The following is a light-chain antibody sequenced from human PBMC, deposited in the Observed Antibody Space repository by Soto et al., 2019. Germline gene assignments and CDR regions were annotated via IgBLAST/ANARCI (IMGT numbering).Light chain of an antibody. J-gene: IGKJ1*01. CDR3: QQYHNWWT. CDR1: QSVSSN. CDR2: GAS. V-gene: IGKV3-15*01. Sequence: MEMTQSPATLSVSPGERATLSCRASQSVSSNLVWYQQKPGQAPRLLIYGASTRVTGIPARFSGSGSGTEFTLTISSLQSEDFAVYYCQQYHNWWTFGQGTKVDI.